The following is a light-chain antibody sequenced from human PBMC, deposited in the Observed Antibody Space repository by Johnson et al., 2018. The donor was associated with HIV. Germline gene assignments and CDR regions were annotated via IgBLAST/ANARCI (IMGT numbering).Light chain of an antibody. Sequence: QSVLTQPPSVSAAPGQKVTISCSGSSSNIGNNYVSWYQQVPGTAPKLLIYENNKRPSGIPDRFSGSKSGTSATLGITGLQTGAEADYYCGTWDSSLSVYVFGTGTEVTV. CDR1: SSNIGNNY. V-gene: IGLV1-51*02. J-gene: IGLJ1*01. CDR3: GTWDSSLSVYV. CDR2: ENN.